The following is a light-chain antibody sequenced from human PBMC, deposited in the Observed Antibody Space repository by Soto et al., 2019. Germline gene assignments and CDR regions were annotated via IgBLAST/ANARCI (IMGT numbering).Light chain of an antibody. CDR2: GTS. CDR1: QSVSNN. V-gene: IGKV3-15*01. J-gene: IGKJ1*01. Sequence: IVITQSPATLSVPPVETATLSCRGIQSVSNNVAWYQQTPGQSPRLLIYGTSTRATGVPARFSGGGSGTESTLTSKSLKSEDFAVYLCHHYNFRPTFGQGTKVDI. CDR3: HHYNFRPT.